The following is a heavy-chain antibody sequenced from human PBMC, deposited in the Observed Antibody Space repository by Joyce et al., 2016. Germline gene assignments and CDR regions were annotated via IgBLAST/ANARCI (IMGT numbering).Heavy chain of an antibody. CDR1: GYRFISYW. J-gene: IGHJ4*02. D-gene: IGHD3-10*01. V-gene: IGHV5-51*01. Sequence: VQLVQSGAEVKKSGQSLKISCKASGYRFISYWIGWVRQRPGKGLEWMGVLYPSDSDTRYSPSFQGQFTITADESSSTAYLQWNSLEASDTAMYYCARRGVEFDFWGQGTLVTVSS. CDR2: LYPSDSDT. CDR3: ARRGVEFDF.